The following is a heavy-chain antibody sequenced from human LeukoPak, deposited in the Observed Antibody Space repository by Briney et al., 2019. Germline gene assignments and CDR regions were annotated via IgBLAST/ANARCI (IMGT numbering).Heavy chain of an antibody. CDR2: ISYDGSNK. V-gene: IGHV3-30-3*01. CDR1: GFTFSSYA. J-gene: IGHJ4*02. CDR3: ARDTRRKPPPYYFDY. Sequence: GGSLRLSCAASGFTFSSYAMHWVRQAPGKGLEWVAVISYDGSNKYYADSVKGRFTISRDNSKNTLYLQMNSLRAEDTAVYYCARDTRRKPPPYYFDYWGQGTLVTVSS.